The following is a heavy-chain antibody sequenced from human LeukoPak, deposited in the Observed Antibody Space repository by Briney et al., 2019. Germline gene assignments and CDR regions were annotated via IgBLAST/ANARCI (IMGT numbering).Heavy chain of an antibody. V-gene: IGHV3-23*01. CDR2: ISSSGGSP. CDR3: AKDQALSLSSSRALDY. J-gene: IGHJ4*02. D-gene: IGHD2-2*01. CDR1: GFIFSTYA. Sequence: GGSLRLSCVASGFIFSTYALSWVRQAPGKGLEWVSAISSSGGSPYYADSVNGRFTISRDNSKNTLYLQMNSLRAEDTALYYCAKDQALSLSSSRALDYWGQGTLVTVSS.